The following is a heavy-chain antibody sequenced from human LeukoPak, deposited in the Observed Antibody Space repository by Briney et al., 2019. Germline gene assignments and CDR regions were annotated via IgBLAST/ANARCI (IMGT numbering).Heavy chain of an antibody. Sequence: GGSLRLSCAASGSTFSSYGMHWVRQAPGKGLEWVAVMSYDGSNKYYADSVKGRFTISRDNSKNTLYLQMNSLRAEDTAVYYCAKDGYYDFWSGTFDYWGQGTLVTVSS. D-gene: IGHD3-3*01. CDR1: GSTFSSYG. J-gene: IGHJ4*02. V-gene: IGHV3-30*18. CDR3: AKDGYYDFWSGTFDY. CDR2: MSYDGSNK.